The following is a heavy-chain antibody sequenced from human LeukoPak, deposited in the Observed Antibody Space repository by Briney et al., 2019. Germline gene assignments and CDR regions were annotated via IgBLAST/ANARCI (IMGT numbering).Heavy chain of an antibody. V-gene: IGHV3-7*01. CDR2: IKQDGSEK. CDR1: GFTFSSYW. J-gene: IGHJ6*03. Sequence: GGSLRLSCAASGFTFSSYWMSWVRQAPGKGLEWVANIKQDGSEKYYVDSVKGRFTISRDNAKNSLYLQMNSLRAEDTAVYYCARAIVVAATPDYYYYMDVWGKGTTVTISS. CDR3: ARAIVVAATPDYYYYMDV. D-gene: IGHD2-15*01.